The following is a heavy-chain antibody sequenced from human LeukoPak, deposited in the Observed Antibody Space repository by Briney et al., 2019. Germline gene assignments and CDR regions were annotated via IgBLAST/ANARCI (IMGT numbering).Heavy chain of an antibody. V-gene: IGHV1-18*01. CDR3: ARDRGIAAAGTYYYYYYGMDV. CDR1: GYTFTSYG. J-gene: IGHJ6*02. CDR2: ISAYNGNT. Sequence: ASVKVSCKASGYTFTSYGISWVRQAPGQGLEWMGWISAYNGNTNYAQKLQGRVTMTTDTSTSTAYMELRSLRSDDTAVYYCARDRGIAAAGTYYYYYYGMDVWGQGTTVTVSS. D-gene: IGHD6-13*01.